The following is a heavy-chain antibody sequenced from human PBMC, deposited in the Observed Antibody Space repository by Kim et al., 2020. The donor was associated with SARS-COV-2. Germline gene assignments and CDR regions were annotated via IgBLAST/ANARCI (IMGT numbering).Heavy chain of an antibody. CDR2: IISNGGST. D-gene: IGHD3-16*02. CDR1: GFIFSNYA. Sequence: GGSLRLSCSASGFIFSNYAMHWVRQAPGKGLEYVSAIISNGGSTHYADSVKGRFAISRVNSKNTLYLQMSSLRAEDTAIYYCVKSKGSNSWYGMDVWGQGTTVTVSS. J-gene: IGHJ6*02. V-gene: IGHV3-64D*06. CDR3: VKSKGSNSWYGMDV.